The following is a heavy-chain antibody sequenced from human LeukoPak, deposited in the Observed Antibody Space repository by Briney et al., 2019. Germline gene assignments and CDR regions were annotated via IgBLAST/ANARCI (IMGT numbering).Heavy chain of an antibody. CDR3: ARDPSYYYMDL. Sequence: PGGSLRLSCAASGFTFSSYSMNWVRQAPGKGLEWVSSISSSSSYIYYADSVKGRFTISRDNDKNSLYLQMNSMRAEDTAVYYCARDPSYYYMDLWGRGTTVTISS. V-gene: IGHV3-21*01. CDR2: ISSSSSYI. CDR1: GFTFSSYS. J-gene: IGHJ6*03.